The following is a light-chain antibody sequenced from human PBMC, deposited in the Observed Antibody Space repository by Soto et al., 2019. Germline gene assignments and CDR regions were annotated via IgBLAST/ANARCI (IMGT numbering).Light chain of an antibody. Sequence: QSVLTQPPSASGTPGQTVTIFCSGSSSSIGSNTVNWYQHVPGTAPKLLMSRNNQRPSGVPDRFSGSKSGNSASLAISGRQSEYESDYYCASWDDSLNGYVLGTGTKLTVL. J-gene: IGLJ1*01. CDR1: SSSIGSNT. CDR3: ASWDDSLNGYV. V-gene: IGLV1-44*01. CDR2: RNN.